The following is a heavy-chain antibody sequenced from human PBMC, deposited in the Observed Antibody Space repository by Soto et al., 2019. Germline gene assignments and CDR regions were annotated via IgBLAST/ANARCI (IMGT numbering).Heavy chain of an antibody. CDR3: SREGGDYDFWSGYYRGAFDI. CDR1: GGSVSGTSHY. J-gene: IGHJ3*02. Sequence: SETLSLTCTVSGGSVSGTSHYWGWIRQPPGKGLEWIGSMYYTGSTFYNPSLKSRVTMSVNTSKNQFSMKLSSVTAADTAVYYCSREGGDYDFWSGYYRGAFDIWGQGTMVTVSS. V-gene: IGHV4-39*07. D-gene: IGHD3-3*01. CDR2: MYYTGST.